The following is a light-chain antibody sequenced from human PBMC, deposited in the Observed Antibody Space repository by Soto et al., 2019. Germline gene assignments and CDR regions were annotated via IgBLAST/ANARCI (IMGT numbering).Light chain of an antibody. CDR3: SSYTSSDTLFF. J-gene: IGLJ1*01. Sequence: QSVLTQPASVSGSPGQSITISCSGTSNNVGGYNFVSWYQQHPGKAPKLMIYEVSNRPSGVSNRFSGSKSGSTASLTISGLQAEYEADYYCSSYTSSDTLFFFGTGTKVTVL. V-gene: IGLV2-14*01. CDR2: EVS. CDR1: SNNVGGYNF.